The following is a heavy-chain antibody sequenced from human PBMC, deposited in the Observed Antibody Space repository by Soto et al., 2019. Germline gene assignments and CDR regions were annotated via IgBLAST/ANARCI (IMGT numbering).Heavy chain of an antibody. CDR2: INAGNGNT. V-gene: IGHV1-3*01. Sequence: QVQLVQSGAEVKKPGASVKVSCKASGYTFTSYAMHWVRQAPGQRLEWMGWINAGNGNTKYSQKYQGRVSITRDRAASTGYMERSILRSEDTAVYYCARDGGYDFWSGYPKGCMDVWGQGTTVTLSS. CDR1: GYTFTSYA. D-gene: IGHD3-3*01. CDR3: ARDGGYDFWSGYPKGCMDV. J-gene: IGHJ6*02.